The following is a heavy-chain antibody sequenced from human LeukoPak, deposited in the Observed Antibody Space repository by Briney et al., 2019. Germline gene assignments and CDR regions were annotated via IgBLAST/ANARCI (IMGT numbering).Heavy chain of an antibody. V-gene: IGHV4-4*02. Sequence: PSETLSLTCAVSGGSISSSNWWSWVRQPPGKGLDWIGEIYHSGSTNYNPSLKSRVTISVDKSKNQFSLKLSSVTAADTAVYYCASIICSSTSCYFDYWGQGTLVTVSS. CDR3: ASIICSSTSCYFDY. CDR1: GGSISSSNW. J-gene: IGHJ4*02. D-gene: IGHD2-2*01. CDR2: IYHSGST.